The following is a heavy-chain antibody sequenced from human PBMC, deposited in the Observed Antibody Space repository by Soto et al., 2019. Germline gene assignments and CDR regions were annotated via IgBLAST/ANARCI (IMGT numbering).Heavy chain of an antibody. CDR1: GGSISSYY. Sequence: QVQLQESGPGLVKPSETLSLTCTVSGGSISSYYWSWIRQPPGKGLEWIGYIYYSGSTNYNPSLKSRDTILVETSKNQFSLKLSSVTSADTAVYYCARLVGGWYEEGNLFDPWGQGTLVTVSS. V-gene: IGHV4-59*01. CDR2: IYYSGST. D-gene: IGHD6-19*01. J-gene: IGHJ5*02. CDR3: ARLVGGWYEEGNLFDP.